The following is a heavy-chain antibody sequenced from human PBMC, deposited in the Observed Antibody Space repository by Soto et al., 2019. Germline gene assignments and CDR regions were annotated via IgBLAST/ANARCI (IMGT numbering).Heavy chain of an antibody. Sequence: SQTLSLPYTVSAGSISRYCWILIRQPPGKGLEWIGYIYNSGSTNYNPSLKSRVTISVDTSKNQFPLKLSSVTAADTAVYYCARGSTGYSSSWYRYWGQGTLVTVS. CDR3: ARGSTGYSSSWYRY. V-gene: IGHV4-59*08. CDR2: IYNSGST. J-gene: IGHJ4*02. CDR1: AGSISRYC. D-gene: IGHD6-13*01.